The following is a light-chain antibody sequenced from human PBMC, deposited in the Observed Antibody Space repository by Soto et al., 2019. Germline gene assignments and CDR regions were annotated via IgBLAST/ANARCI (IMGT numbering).Light chain of an antibody. V-gene: IGLV1-44*01. CDR2: SNN. CDR3: SSYAGSNNLYV. CDR1: SSNIGSNT. J-gene: IGLJ1*01. Sequence: QSVLTQPPSASGTPGQRVTISCSGSSSNIGSNTVNWYQQLPGTAPKLLMYSNNQRPSGVPDRFSGSKSGTSASLAISGLQSEDEADYYCSSYAGSNNLYVFGTGTKLTVL.